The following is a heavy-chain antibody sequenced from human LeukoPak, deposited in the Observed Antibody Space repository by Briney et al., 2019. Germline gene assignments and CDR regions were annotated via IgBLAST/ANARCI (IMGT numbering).Heavy chain of an antibody. V-gene: IGHV4-59*01. CDR1: GGSISSYY. CDR2: IYYSGST. D-gene: IGHD6-19*01. CDR3: ARDKFRQWLSAYNWFDP. J-gene: IGHJ5*02. Sequence: PSETLSLTCTVSGGSISSYYWSWIRQPPGKGLEWIGYIYYSGSTNYNPSLKSRVTISVDTSKNQFSLKLSSVTAADTAVYYCARDKFRQWLSAYNWFDPWGQGTLVTVSS.